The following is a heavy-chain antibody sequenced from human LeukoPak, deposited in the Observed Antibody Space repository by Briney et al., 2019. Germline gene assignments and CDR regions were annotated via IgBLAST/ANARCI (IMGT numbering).Heavy chain of an antibody. V-gene: IGHV1-18*01. CDR1: GYTFTSYS. D-gene: IGHD3-22*01. J-gene: IGHJ3*02. Sequence: ASVKVSCKASGYTFTSYSISWVRQAPGQGLEWMGWISAYNGNTNYAQKLQGRVTMTTDTSTSTAYMELRSLRSDDTAVYYCARDVGYDSSGDDAFDIWGQGTMVTVSS. CDR3: ARDVGYDSSGDDAFDI. CDR2: ISAYNGNT.